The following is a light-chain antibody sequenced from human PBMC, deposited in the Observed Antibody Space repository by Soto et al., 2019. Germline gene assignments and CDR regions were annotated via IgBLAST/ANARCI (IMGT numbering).Light chain of an antibody. Sequence: EIVMTQSPGTLSLSPGERATLSCRASQRISSNLAWYQQRPGQAPRLLIYGASTRAPGIPARFSGSGSGTDFTLTISSLQPEDFATYYCQQSYSTLRTFGQGTKVEIK. V-gene: IGKV3-15*01. CDR1: QRISSN. CDR2: GAS. CDR3: QQSYSTLRT. J-gene: IGKJ1*01.